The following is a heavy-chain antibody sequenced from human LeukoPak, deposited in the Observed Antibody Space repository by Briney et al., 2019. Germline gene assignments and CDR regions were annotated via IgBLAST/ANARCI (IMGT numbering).Heavy chain of an antibody. V-gene: IGHV4-59*01. CDR1: GGSISSYY. CDR2: IYYSGGT. CDR3: ARTKENGSSWYSLNYYYMDV. J-gene: IGHJ6*03. Sequence: PSETLSLTCTVSGGSISSYYWSWIRQPPGKGLEWIGYIYYSGGTNYNPSLKSRVTISVDTSKNQFSLKLSSVTAADTAVYYCARTKENGSSWYSLNYYYMDVWGKGTTVTISS. D-gene: IGHD6-13*01.